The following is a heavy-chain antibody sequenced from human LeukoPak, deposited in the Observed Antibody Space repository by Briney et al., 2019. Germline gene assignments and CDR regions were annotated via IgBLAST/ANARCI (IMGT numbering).Heavy chain of an antibody. J-gene: IGHJ4*02. D-gene: IGHD2-21*01. CDR2: ISGSGNYT. V-gene: IGHV3-23*01. CDR3: AKYPSLGWGYGEDYFDY. Sequence: GGSLRLSCAASGFTFSSYSMTWVRQAPGKGLEWVSVISGSGNYTYYADSVKGRFTISRDNSKNTLYLQMNSLRAEDTAVYYCAKYPSLGWGYGEDYFDYWGQGTLVTVSS. CDR1: GFTFSSYS.